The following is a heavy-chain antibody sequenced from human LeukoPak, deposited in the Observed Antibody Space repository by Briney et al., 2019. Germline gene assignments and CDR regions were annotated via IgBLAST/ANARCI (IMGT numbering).Heavy chain of an antibody. D-gene: IGHD3-3*01. J-gene: IGHJ5*02. Sequence: GGSLRLSCAASGFTFTGYYMHWVRQAPGQGLGWMGWINPNSGGTNYAQKFQGRVTMTRDTSISTAYMELSRLRSDDTAVYYCAREDYDFWSGQAANWFDPWGQGTLVTVSS. CDR2: INPNSGGT. CDR1: GFTFTGYY. CDR3: AREDYDFWSGQAANWFDP. V-gene: IGHV1-2*02.